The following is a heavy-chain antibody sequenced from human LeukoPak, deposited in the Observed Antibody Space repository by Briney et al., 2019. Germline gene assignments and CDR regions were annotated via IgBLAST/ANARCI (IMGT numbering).Heavy chain of an antibody. V-gene: IGHV4-4*07. CDR2: IYTSGST. D-gene: IGHD2-2*01. CDR3: ARGDRVVPAAMSFDY. J-gene: IGHJ4*02. Sequence: SETLSLTCTISGGSIGGDHWSWTRQPAGKGLEWIGRIYTSGSTNYNPSLKSRVTMSVDTSKNQFSLKLSSVTAADTAVYYCARGDRVVPAAMSFDYWGQGTPVTVSS. CDR1: GGSIGGDH.